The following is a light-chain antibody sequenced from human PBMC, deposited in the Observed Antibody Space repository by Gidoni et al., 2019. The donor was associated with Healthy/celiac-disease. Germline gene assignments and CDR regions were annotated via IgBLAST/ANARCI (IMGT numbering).Light chain of an antibody. CDR2: AAS. CDR3: QQSYSTPWT. J-gene: IGKJ1*01. V-gene: IGKV1-39*01. Sequence: DIQMTQSPSSLSASVGDRVTITCRASQSISSYLNWYQQKPGKAPKLLIYAASSLQSGVPSSFSGSGSGTDFTLTISSLQPEDFATYYCQQSYSTPWTLGQGTKVEIK. CDR1: QSISSY.